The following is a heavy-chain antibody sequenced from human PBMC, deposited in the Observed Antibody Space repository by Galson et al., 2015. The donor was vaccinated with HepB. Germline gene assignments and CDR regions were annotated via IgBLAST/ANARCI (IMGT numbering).Heavy chain of an antibody. Sequence: SLRLSCAASGFTFSSYSMNWVRQAPGKGLEWVSSISSSSSYIYYADSVKGRFTISRDNAKNSLYLQMNSLRAEDTAVYYCARASGVYCSSTSCWPRDYFDYWGQGTLVTVSS. V-gene: IGHV3-21*01. D-gene: IGHD2-2*01. CDR2: ISSSSSYI. J-gene: IGHJ4*02. CDR1: GFTFSSYS. CDR3: ARASGVYCSSTSCWPRDYFDY.